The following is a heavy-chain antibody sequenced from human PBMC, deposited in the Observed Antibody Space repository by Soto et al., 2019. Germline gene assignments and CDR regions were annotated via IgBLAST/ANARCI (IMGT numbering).Heavy chain of an antibody. D-gene: IGHD3-10*01. V-gene: IGHV4-59*08. CDR3: ARAGEGGYYYYYMDV. Sequence: KQSQTLSLTCTVSGGSISSYYWSWIRQPPGKGLEWIGYIYYSGSTNYNPSLKSRVTISVDTSKNQFSLKLSSVTAADTAVYYCARAGEGGYYYYYMDVWGKGTTVTVSS. CDR1: GGSISSYY. J-gene: IGHJ6*03. CDR2: IYYSGST.